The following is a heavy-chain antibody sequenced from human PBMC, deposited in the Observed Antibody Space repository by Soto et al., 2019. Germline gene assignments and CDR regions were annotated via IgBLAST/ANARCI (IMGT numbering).Heavy chain of an antibody. V-gene: IGHV3-30*18. CDR3: AKGKPPNYYYYYGMDV. Sequence: GGSVRLSCAASGFTFSSYGMHWVRQAPGKGLEWVAVISYDGSNKYYADSVKGRFTISRDNSKNTLYLQMNSLRAEDTAVYYCAKGKPPNYYYYYGMDVWGQGTTVTVSS. J-gene: IGHJ6*02. D-gene: IGHD3-10*01. CDR2: ISYDGSNK. CDR1: GFTFSSYG.